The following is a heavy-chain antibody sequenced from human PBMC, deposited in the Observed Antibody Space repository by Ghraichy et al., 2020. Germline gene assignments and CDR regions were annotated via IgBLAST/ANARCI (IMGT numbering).Heavy chain of an antibody. CDR3: ARGLSGFGWECAFDI. CDR2: INSDGSGT. D-gene: IGHD5-12*01. Sequence: GSLRLSCAASGFTFSSYWMHWVRQAPGKGLVWVSRINSDGSGTSYADSVKGRFTISRDNAKNTLYLQMNSLRAEDTAVYYCARGLSGFGWECAFDIWGQGTMVTVSS. J-gene: IGHJ3*02. CDR1: GFTFSSYW. V-gene: IGHV3-74*01.